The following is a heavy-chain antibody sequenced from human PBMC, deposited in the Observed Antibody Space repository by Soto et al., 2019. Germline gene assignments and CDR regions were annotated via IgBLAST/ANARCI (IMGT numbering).Heavy chain of an antibody. V-gene: IGHV1-69*01. CDR1: GGTFSSYA. D-gene: IGHD2-2*02. Sequence: QVQLVQSGAEVKKLGSSVKVSCKASGGTFSSYAIGWVRQAPGQGLEWMGGIIPIFGTANYAQKFQGRVTITADESTSTAYMELSSLRSEDTAVYYCARNSCSSTSCYSWFDPWGQGTLVTVSS. CDR2: IIPIFGTA. CDR3: ARNSCSSTSCYSWFDP. J-gene: IGHJ5*02.